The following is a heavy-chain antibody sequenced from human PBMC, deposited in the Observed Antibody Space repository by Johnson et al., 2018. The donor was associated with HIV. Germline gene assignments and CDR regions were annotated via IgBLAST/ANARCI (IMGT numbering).Heavy chain of an antibody. D-gene: IGHD6-19*01. CDR2: INHDGSEK. CDR3: AKDLEEGQQWLIGAFDI. Sequence: VQLVESGGGLVQPGGSLRLSCAASGFTFSSSWMSWVRQAPGKGLEWVANINHDGSEKYYVDSVMDRFTISRDNSKNTLYLQMNSLRAEDTAVYYCAKDLEEGQQWLIGAFDIWGQGTMVTVSS. J-gene: IGHJ3*02. CDR1: GFTFSSSW. V-gene: IGHV3-7*01.